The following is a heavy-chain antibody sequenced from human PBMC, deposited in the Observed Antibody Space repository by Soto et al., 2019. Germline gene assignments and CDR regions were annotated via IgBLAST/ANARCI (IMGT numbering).Heavy chain of an antibody. CDR2: ITAGSEDT. V-gene: IGHV3-23*01. D-gene: IGHD3-10*02. J-gene: IGHJ5*02. CDR3: TPNWGRVRGGPFDP. CDR1: GFTFSGYA. Sequence: EVHLLESGGGLVQPGGSLRLSCAASGFTFSGYAMSWVRQAPGKGPEWVSFITAGSEDTSYADSVKGRFTISRDNSRNTLYLQMNSLRVEDTALYYCTPNWGRVRGGPFDPWGQGTLVTVSS.